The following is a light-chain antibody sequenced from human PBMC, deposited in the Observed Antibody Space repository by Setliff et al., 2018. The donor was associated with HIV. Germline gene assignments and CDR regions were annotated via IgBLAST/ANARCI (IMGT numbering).Light chain of an antibody. CDR3: AAWDDSLIGSSVI. CDR1: TSNIGSNT. J-gene: IGLJ2*01. Sequence: QSVLTQPPPVSGTPGQGVVISCSGGTSNIGSNTVSWYQHLPGTAPKLVIYSDNQRPSGVPDRFAGSKSDTSASLAISGLQSEDEGVYYCAAWDDSLIGSSVIFGGGTK. CDR2: SDN. V-gene: IGLV1-44*01.